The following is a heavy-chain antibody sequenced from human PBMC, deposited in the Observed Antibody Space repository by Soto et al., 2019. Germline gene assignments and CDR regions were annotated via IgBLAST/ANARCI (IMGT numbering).Heavy chain of an antibody. V-gene: IGHV3-33*01. D-gene: IGHD6-13*01. CDR1: GFTFSSYG. CDR3: ARDREMIAAAPDAFDI. Sequence: PGGSLRLSCAASGFTFSSYGMHWVRQAPGKGLEWVAVIWYDGSNKYYADSVKGRFTISRDNSKNTLYLQMNSLRAEDTAVYYCARDREMIAAAPDAFDIWGQGTMVTVSS. J-gene: IGHJ3*02. CDR2: IWYDGSNK.